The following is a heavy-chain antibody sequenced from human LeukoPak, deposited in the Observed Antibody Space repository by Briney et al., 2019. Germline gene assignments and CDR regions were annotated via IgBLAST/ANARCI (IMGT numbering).Heavy chain of an antibody. V-gene: IGHV3-7*01. CDR1: GFTLSSYW. J-gene: IGHJ4*02. D-gene: IGHD1-26*01. CDR3: ARHSGTYFDY. CDR2: IKQDGSEK. Sequence: GGSLRLSCAASGFTLSSYWMTWVRQAPGKGLEWLANIKQDGSEKYSVDSVKGRFTISRDNAKNSLYLQMNSLRAEDTAAYYCARHSGTYFDYWGQGTLVTVSS.